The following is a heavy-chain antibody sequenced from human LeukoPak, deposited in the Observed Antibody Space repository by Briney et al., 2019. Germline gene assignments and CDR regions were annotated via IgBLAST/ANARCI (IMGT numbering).Heavy chain of an antibody. Sequence: KPSETLSLTCAVYGVSFSGYYWTWLRQPPGKGLEWIGEINHSGSTNYNPSLKSRVTISVDTSKNQFSLKLSSVTAADTAVYYCARGPRATGYYYYYYYMDVWGKGTTVTVSS. CDR3: ARGPRATGYYYYYYYMDV. CDR2: INHSGST. D-gene: IGHD1-14*01. J-gene: IGHJ6*03. V-gene: IGHV4-34*01. CDR1: GVSFSGYY.